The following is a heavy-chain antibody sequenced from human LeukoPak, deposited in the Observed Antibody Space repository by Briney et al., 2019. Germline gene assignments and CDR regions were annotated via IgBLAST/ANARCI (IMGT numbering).Heavy chain of an antibody. Sequence: SETLSLTCTVSGGSISSYYWSWIRQPPGKGLEWIGYIYYSGSTNYNPSLKSRVTISVDTSKNQFSLKLSSATAADTAVYYCARGVGYGSGYFDYWGQGTLVTVSS. V-gene: IGHV4-59*01. CDR2: IYYSGST. D-gene: IGHD3-10*01. CDR3: ARGVGYGSGYFDY. J-gene: IGHJ4*02. CDR1: GGSISSYY.